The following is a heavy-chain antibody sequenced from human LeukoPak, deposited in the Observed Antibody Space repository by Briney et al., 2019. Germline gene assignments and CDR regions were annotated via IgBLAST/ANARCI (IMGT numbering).Heavy chain of an antibody. Sequence: GGSLRLSCAASGFAVSSNYMSWVRQAPGKGLEWVSVIYGGGGTHYADSVKGRFTISRDSSRNTLFLHMNNLRAEDTAMYYCARGLYVSGSFRSPTYTLDVWGQGTTVTVSS. CDR2: IYGGGGT. V-gene: IGHV3-53*01. D-gene: IGHD3-10*01. J-gene: IGHJ6*02. CDR1: GFAVSSNY. CDR3: ARGLYVSGSFRSPTYTLDV.